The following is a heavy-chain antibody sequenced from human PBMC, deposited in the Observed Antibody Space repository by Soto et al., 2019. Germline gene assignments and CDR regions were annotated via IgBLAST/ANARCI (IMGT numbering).Heavy chain of an antibody. CDR2: IKQDGSEK. CDR3: ARDSVYSSSWYVYYYYGMDV. J-gene: IGHJ6*02. CDR1: GFTFSSYW. V-gene: IGHV3-7*03. Sequence: LRLSCAASGFTFSSYWMSWVRQAPGKGLEWVANIKQDGSEKYYVDSVKGRFTISRDNAKNSLYLQMNSLRAEDTAVYYCARDSVYSSSWYVYYYYGMDVWGQGTTVTVSS. D-gene: IGHD6-13*01.